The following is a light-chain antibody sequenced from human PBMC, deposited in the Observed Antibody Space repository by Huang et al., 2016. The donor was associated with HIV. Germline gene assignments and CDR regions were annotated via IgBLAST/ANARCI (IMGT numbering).Light chain of an antibody. CDR2: WAS. CDR3: QQYYSTPYT. V-gene: IGKV4-1*01. J-gene: IGKJ2*01. Sequence: DIVMTQSPDSLAVSLGERATINCKSSQSVLYNSNNKNYLTWYQHKPGQPPKLLIYWASTRESGVPDRFSGSGSGTDFTLTSSSLQAEDVAVYYCQQYYSTPYTFGQGTKLEIK. CDR1: QSVLYNSNNKNY.